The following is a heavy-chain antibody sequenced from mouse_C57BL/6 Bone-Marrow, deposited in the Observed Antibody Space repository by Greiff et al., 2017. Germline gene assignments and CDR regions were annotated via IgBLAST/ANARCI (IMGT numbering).Heavy chain of an antibody. Sequence: VQLQQSGTVLARPGASVKMSCKTSGYTFTSYWMHWVKQRPGQGLEWIGAIYPGNSDTSYNQKFKGKAKLTAVTSASTAYMELSSLTNEDSAVYYCTEGIWDPYGSSFYWYCDVWGTGTTVSVSS. V-gene: IGHV1-5*01. CDR3: TEGIWDPYGSSFYWYCDV. CDR1: GYTFTSYW. D-gene: IGHD1-1*01. CDR2: IYPGNSDT. J-gene: IGHJ1*03.